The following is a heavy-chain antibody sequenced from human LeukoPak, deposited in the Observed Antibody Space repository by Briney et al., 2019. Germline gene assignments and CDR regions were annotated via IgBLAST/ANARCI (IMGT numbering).Heavy chain of an antibody. J-gene: IGHJ4*02. Sequence: GGSLRLSCAASGFTVSSNYMNWVRQAPGKGLEWVSSISSSSSYIYYADSVKGRFTISRDNAKNSLYLQMNSLRAEDTAVYYCASSMVRGVTTFDYWGQGTLVTVSS. CDR2: ISSSSSYI. CDR3: ASSMVRGVTTFDY. CDR1: GFTVSSNY. D-gene: IGHD3-10*01. V-gene: IGHV3-21*01.